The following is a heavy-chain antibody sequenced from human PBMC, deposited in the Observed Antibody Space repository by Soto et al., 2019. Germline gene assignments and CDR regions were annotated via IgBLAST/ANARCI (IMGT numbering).Heavy chain of an antibody. CDR3: ARAWVVVTAPDY. CDR1: GYTFTSYA. D-gene: IGHD2-21*02. J-gene: IGHJ4*02. CDR2: INAGNGNT. Sequence: QVQLVQSGAEEKKPGASVKVSCKASGYTFTSYAMHWVRQAPGQRLEWMGWINAGNGNTKYSQKFQGRVTITRDTSASTAYMELSRLRSEDTAVYYCARAWVVVTAPDYWGPGTLGTGSS. V-gene: IGHV1-3*05.